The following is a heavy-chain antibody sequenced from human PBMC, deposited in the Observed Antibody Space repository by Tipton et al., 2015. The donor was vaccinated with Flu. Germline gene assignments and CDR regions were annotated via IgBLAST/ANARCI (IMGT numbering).Heavy chain of an antibody. D-gene: IGHD3-16*02. CDR2: VKSYTDGGTT. CDR1: GFSFRNAW. J-gene: IGHJ4*02. Sequence: SLRLSCAASGFSFRNAWMSWVRQAPGKGLEWVGRVKSYTDGGTTDYAAPVKGRFTISRDDSRNTMFLQMNGLRTEDTAVFYCTGGRYGFHDYWGQGTLVTVSS. CDR3: TGGRYGFHDY. V-gene: IGHV3-15*01.